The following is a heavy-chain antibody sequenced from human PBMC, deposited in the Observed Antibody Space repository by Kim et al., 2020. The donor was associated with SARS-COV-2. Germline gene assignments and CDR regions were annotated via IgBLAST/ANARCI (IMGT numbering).Heavy chain of an antibody. J-gene: IGHJ4*02. V-gene: IGHV3-30*18. Sequence: GGSLRLSCAASGLTFSSYGMHWVRQAPGKGLEWVAFISYDGTDEYYTASVKGRFTISRDNSMKTLHLQMNSLRTADTAVYYCAQGGYDYGPDKYSIYDWGQGPPVTVSS. CDR3: AQGGYDYGPDKYSIYD. CDR1: GLTFSSYG. D-gene: IGHD5-12*01. CDR2: ISYDGTDE.